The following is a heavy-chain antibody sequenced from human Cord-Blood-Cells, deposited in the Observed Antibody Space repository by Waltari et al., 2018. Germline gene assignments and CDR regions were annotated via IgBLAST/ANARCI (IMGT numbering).Heavy chain of an antibody. D-gene: IGHD3-10*01. Sequence: QVQLVQSGAEVKKPGASVKVSCKASGYTFTGYYMHWVRQAPGQGLEWMGWINPNSGGTNYAQKFQGWVTMTRDTSISTAYMELSRLRSDDTAVYYCARGDGSGSPYYYGMDVWGQGTTVTVSS. V-gene: IGHV1-2*04. J-gene: IGHJ6*02. CDR3: ARGDGSGSPYYYGMDV. CDR1: GYTFTGYY. CDR2: INPNSGGT.